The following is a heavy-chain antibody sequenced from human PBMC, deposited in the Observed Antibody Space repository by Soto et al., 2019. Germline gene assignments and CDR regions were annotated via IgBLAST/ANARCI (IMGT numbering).Heavy chain of an antibody. V-gene: IGHV3-74*01. CDR1: GFTFSSYW. CDR2: LNGDGSSI. D-gene: IGHD1-1*01. J-gene: IGHJ1*01. Sequence: EVQLVKSGGGLVKPGGSLRRYCVGSGFTFSSYWMQWVRQAPGKGLVWVSRLNGDGSSISYADSVKGRFTISRDNARNTLYLQMNILRVEDTAVYYCARASVPGRYWGQGTLVSVSS. CDR3: ARASVPGRY.